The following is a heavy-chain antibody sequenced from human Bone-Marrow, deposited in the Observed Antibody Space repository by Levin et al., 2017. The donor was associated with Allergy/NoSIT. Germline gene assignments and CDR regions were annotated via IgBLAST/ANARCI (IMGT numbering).Heavy chain of an antibody. V-gene: IGHV1-18*01. CDR2: INPYNGNT. Sequence: ASVKVSCKASGYTFNNNGITWVRQAPGQGLEWLGWINPYNGNTNYAQRLQGRLTMTTDASTSTAYMELRALRSDDTAVDYCARDFVVEVGAQVWEYYYGMDFWGQGTTVTVSS. CDR3: ARDFVVEVGAQVWEYYYGMDF. J-gene: IGHJ6*02. D-gene: IGHD2-15*01. CDR1: GYTFNNNG.